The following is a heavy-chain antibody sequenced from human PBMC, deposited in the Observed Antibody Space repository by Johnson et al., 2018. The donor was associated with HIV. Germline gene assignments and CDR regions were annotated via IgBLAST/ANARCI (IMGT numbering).Heavy chain of an antibody. CDR3: AKVGNYYDSSGYYYSTTRGAFDI. D-gene: IGHD3-22*01. Sequence: VQLVESGGGFIQPGGSLRLSCAASGFTVSNNYMSWVRQAPGKGLEWVSVIYSGGSTYYADSVKGRFTISRDNSTNTLYLQMNSLRAEDTAVFYCAKVGNYYDSSGYYYSTTRGAFDIWGQGTMVTVSA. V-gene: IGHV3-66*01. CDR2: IYSGGST. CDR1: GFTVSNNY. J-gene: IGHJ3*02.